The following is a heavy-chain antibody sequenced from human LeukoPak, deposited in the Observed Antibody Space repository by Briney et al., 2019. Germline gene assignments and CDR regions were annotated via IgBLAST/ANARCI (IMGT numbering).Heavy chain of an antibody. J-gene: IGHJ4*02. CDR1: GFTVSSNY. Sequence: GGSLRLSCAASGFTVSSNYTSWVRQAPGKGLEWVSVIYSGGSTYYAGSVKGRFTISRDNSKNTLYLQMNSLRAEDTAVYYCARVAARPLVDYWGQGTLVTVSS. V-gene: IGHV3-66*02. CDR3: ARVAARPLVDY. CDR2: IYSGGST. D-gene: IGHD6-6*01.